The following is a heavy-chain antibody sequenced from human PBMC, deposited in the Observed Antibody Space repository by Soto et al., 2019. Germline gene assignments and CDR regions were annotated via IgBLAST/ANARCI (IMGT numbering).Heavy chain of an antibody. CDR2: IYYSGST. Sequence: QVQLQESGPGLVKPSETLSLTCTVSGGSVSSGSYYWSWIRQPPGKGLEWIGYIYYSGSTNYNPSLKSRVTISVDTSKNQFSLKLSSVTAGDTAVYYCARGPPQRNDCGGDCYYFQHWGQGTLVTVSS. J-gene: IGHJ1*01. CDR3: ARGPPQRNDCGGDCYYFQH. CDR1: GGSVSSGSYY. D-gene: IGHD2-21*02. V-gene: IGHV4-61*01.